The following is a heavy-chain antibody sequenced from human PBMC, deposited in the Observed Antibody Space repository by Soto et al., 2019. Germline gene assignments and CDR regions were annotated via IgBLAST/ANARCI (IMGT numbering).Heavy chain of an antibody. J-gene: IGHJ6*02. CDR1: GGTFSSYA. D-gene: IGHD2-15*01. Sequence: SVKVSCKASGGTFSSYAISWVRQAPGQGLEWMGGIIPIFGTENYAQKFQGRVTITADESTSTAYMELSSLRSEDTAVYYCAGVGCSGGSCTRGSYYYYGMDVWGQGTTVTVSS. CDR2: IIPIFGTE. CDR3: AGVGCSGGSCTRGSYYYYGMDV. V-gene: IGHV1-69*13.